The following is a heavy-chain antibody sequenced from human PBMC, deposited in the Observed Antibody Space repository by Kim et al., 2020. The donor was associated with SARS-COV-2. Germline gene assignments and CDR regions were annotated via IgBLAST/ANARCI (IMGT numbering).Heavy chain of an antibody. J-gene: IGHJ5*02. Sequence: PSLMSRVTRSVDTSKNQFSLKLSSVTAADTAVYYCARVRVVVPAARNWFDPWGQGTLVTVSS. D-gene: IGHD2-2*01. V-gene: IGHV4-31*02. CDR3: ARVRVVVPAARNWFDP.